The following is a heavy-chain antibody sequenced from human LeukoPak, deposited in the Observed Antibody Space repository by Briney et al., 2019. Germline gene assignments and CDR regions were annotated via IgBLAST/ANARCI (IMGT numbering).Heavy chain of an antibody. CDR1: GYTFTSYG. CDR2: ISAYNGNT. J-gene: IGHJ4*02. V-gene: IGHV1-18*01. Sequence: GASVKVSCKASGYTFTSYGISWVRQAPGQGLEWMGWISAYNGNTNYAQKLQGRVTMTTDTSTSKDYMELRSLRSDDPAVYYCARRPSGSYPLDYWGQGTLVTVSS. D-gene: IGHD1-26*01. CDR3: ARRPSGSYPLDY.